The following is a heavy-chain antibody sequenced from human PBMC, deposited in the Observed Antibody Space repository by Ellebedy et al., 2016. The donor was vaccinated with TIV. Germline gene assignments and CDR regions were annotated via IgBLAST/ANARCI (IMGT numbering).Heavy chain of an antibody. D-gene: IGHD2-15*01. Sequence: GESLKISCAASGFTVNTNYMTWVRQPPGKGLEWVSLVYSGGTTSYADSVQGRFTISRESSKNTLYPEMNSLRDEDTAVYYCARGVGNCSGPSCYALGSWGRGTLVTVSS. V-gene: IGHV3-66*01. J-gene: IGHJ5*02. CDR3: ARGVGNCSGPSCYALGS. CDR1: GFTVNTNY. CDR2: VYSGGTT.